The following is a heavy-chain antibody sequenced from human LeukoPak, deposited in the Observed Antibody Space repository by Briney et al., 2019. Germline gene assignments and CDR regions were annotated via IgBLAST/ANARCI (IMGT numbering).Heavy chain of an antibody. V-gene: IGHV3-21*01. CDR3: AKEGSNFVLDTFDF. Sequence: GSLRLSCAASGFAFSSHSMHWIRQAPGKGLEWVSSISSSGSYKYYADSLKGRSTISRDNADNSVFLQLNSLTVEDTAVYYCAKEGSNFVLDTFDFWGQGTLVTVSS. CDR2: ISSSGSYK. CDR1: GFAFSSHS. D-gene: IGHD4-11*01. J-gene: IGHJ4*02.